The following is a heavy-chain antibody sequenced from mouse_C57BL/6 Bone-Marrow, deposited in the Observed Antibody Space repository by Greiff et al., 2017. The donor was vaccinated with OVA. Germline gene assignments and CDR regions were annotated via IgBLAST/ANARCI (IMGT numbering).Heavy chain of an antibody. V-gene: IGHV5-4*01. CDR1: GFTFSSYA. D-gene: IGHD2-3*01. CDR3: ARDNYDGPFDY. Sequence: EVKLMESGGGLVKPGGSLKLSCAASGFTFSSYAMSWVRQTPEKRLEWVATISDGGSYTYYPDNVKGRFTISRDNAKNNLYLQMSHLKSEDTAMYYCARDNYDGPFDYWGQGTTLTVSS. J-gene: IGHJ2*01. CDR2: ISDGGSYT.